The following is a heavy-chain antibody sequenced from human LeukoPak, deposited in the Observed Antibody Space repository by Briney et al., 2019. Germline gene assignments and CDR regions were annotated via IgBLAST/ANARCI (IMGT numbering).Heavy chain of an antibody. CDR1: GGSISSYY. V-gene: IGHV4-4*07. Sequence: SETLSITCTVSGGSISSYYWSWIRQPAGKGLEWIGRIYTSGSTTYNPSLKSRVTISVDTSKNQFSLKLSSVTAADTAVYYCARAHITMVRGVIIRSGDYFDYWGQGTLVTVSS. CDR2: IYTSGST. D-gene: IGHD3-10*01. CDR3: ARAHITMVRGVIIRSGDYFDY. J-gene: IGHJ4*02.